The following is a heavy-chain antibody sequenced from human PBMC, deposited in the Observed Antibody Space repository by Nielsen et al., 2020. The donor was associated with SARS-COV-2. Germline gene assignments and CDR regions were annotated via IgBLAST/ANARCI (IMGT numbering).Heavy chain of an antibody. CDR3: ARGLHYYDSSGYHFDY. V-gene: IGHV4-59*01. Sequence: SETLSLTCTVSGASISSYYWSWIRQPPGKGLEWIGNIYYSGSTYYNPSLKRRVTISLDTSKNQFSLKLSSVTSADTAVYYCARGLHYYDSSGYHFDYWGQGTLVTVSS. CDR2: IYYSGST. CDR1: GASISSYY. D-gene: IGHD3-22*01. J-gene: IGHJ4*02.